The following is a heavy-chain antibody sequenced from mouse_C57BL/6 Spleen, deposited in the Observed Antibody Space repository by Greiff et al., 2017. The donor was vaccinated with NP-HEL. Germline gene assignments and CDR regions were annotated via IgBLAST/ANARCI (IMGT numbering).Heavy chain of an antibody. Sequence: QVQLQQPGAELVKPGASVKMSCKASGYTFTSYWITWVKQRPGQGLEWIGDIYPGSGSTNYNEKFKSKATLTVDTSSSTAYMQLSSLTSEDSAVYYCARRGIYYDYDRGYFDYWGQGTTLTVSS. CDR3: ARRGIYYDYDRGYFDY. CDR1: GYTFTSYW. D-gene: IGHD2-4*01. CDR2: IYPGSGST. J-gene: IGHJ2*01. V-gene: IGHV1-55*01.